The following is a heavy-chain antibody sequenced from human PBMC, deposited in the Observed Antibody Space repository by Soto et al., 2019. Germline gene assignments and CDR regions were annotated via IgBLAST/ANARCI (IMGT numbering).Heavy chain of an antibody. Sequence: EVLLLESGGGFVQPGGSLRLSCAASGFSFDYFAMGWVRQAPGRGLGWVSSISGGGDITYDADSFKGRFIISRDKSKNTLYLEMNSLRVDDTAEYYCAKSTGYSGYDHFDFWGQGTVVTVSS. J-gene: IGHJ4*02. D-gene: IGHD5-12*01. V-gene: IGHV3-23*01. CDR3: AKSTGYSGYDHFDF. CDR2: ISGGGDIT. CDR1: GFSFDYFA.